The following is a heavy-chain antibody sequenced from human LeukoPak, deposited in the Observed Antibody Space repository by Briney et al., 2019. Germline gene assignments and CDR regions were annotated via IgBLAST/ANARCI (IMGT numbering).Heavy chain of an antibody. CDR3: ARVSGSYYAAGAFDI. Sequence: GGSLRLSCAASGFTFSSYWMHWVGQAPGKGLVWVSRINSDGSSTSYADSVKGRFTISSDNAKNTLYLQMNSLRAEDTAVYYCARVSGSYYAAGAFDIWGQGTMVTVSS. J-gene: IGHJ3*02. CDR1: GFTFSSYW. V-gene: IGHV3-74*01. D-gene: IGHD1-26*01. CDR2: INSDGSST.